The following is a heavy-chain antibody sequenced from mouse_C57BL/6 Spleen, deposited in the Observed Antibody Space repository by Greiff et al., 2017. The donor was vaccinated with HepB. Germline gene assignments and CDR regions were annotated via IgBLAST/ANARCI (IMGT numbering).Heavy chain of an antibody. CDR3: ARQYYGSSYGYFDY. Sequence: QVQLQQSGAELVKPGASVKLSCKASGYTFTSYWMQWVKQRPGQGLEWIGEIDPSDSYTNYNQKFKGKATLTVDTSSSTAYMQLSSLTSEDSAVYYCARQYYGSSYGYFDYWGQGTTLTVSS. V-gene: IGHV1-50*01. J-gene: IGHJ2*01. CDR1: GYTFTSYW. CDR2: IDPSDSYT. D-gene: IGHD1-1*01.